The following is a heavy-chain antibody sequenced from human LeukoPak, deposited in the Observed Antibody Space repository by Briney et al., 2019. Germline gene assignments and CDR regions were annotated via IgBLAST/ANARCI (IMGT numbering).Heavy chain of an antibody. J-gene: IGHJ4*02. CDR3: ARDSGVATAFDY. Sequence: PSETLSLTCSVSGDSINSNYWSWMRQPPGKGLEWIGYIYYGGSTNYNPSLKSRVSMSVDTSKNQFSLNLSSVTAADTAVYYCARDSGVATAFDYWGQGTLVTVSS. D-gene: IGHD2-21*02. CDR1: GDSINSNY. CDR2: IYYGGST. V-gene: IGHV4-59*01.